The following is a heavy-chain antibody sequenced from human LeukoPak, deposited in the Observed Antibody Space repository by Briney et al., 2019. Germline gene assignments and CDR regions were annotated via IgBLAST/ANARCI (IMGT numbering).Heavy chain of an antibody. V-gene: IGHV3-30*03. CDR1: GFTFSSYG. J-gene: IGHJ3*02. Sequence: GGSLRLSCAASGFTFSSYGMHWVRQAPGKGLEWVAVISYDGSNKYYADSVKGRFTISRDNSKNTLYLQMNSLRAEDTAVYHCASSYCSSTSCSHDAFDIWGQGTMVTVSS. D-gene: IGHD2-2*01. CDR3: ASSYCSSTSCSHDAFDI. CDR2: ISYDGSNK.